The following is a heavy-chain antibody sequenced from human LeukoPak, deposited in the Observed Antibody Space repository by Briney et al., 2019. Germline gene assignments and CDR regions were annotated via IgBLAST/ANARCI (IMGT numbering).Heavy chain of an antibody. CDR1: GGSFSGYE. J-gene: IGHJ5*02. CDR3: ARRDSNIQNWFDP. D-gene: IGHD3-22*01. CDR2: INQSGST. Sequence: SETLSLTCAVYGGSFSGYEWTWIRQPPGKGLDWIGEINQSGSTDYNPSLKSRVTMSIDMSEKQFSLKLTSVTAADTAVYYCARRDSNIQNWFDPWGQGTLVTVSS. V-gene: IGHV4-34*01.